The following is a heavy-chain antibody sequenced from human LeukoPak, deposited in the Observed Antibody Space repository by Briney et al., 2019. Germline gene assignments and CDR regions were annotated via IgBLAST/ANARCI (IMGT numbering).Heavy chain of an antibody. D-gene: IGHD6-6*01. CDR1: GFTFDDYG. CDR2: ISGSGGST. J-gene: IGHJ4*02. V-gene: IGHV3-23*01. CDR3: AKIAARWYFDY. Sequence: GGSLRLSCAASGFTFDDYGMSWVRQAPGKGLEWVSAISGSGGSTYYADSVKGRFTISRDNSKNTLYLQMNSLRAEDTAVYYCAKIAARWYFDYWGQGTLVTVSS.